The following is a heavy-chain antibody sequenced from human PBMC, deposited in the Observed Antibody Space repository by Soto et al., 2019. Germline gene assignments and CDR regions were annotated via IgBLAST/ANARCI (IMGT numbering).Heavy chain of an antibody. J-gene: IGHJ6*04. D-gene: IGHD1-1*01. CDR1: GGSINSYY. Sequence: PSETLSLTCTVSGGSINSYYWSWIRQPPGKGLEWIGYIYSTGSTNYNPSLKSRVTMSVDTSKNHFSLKLSSVTAADTAVYYCARDKEEAGTNYYDGMDVWCKGTRVTVSS. CDR2: IYSTGST. V-gene: IGHV4-59*01. CDR3: ARDKEEAGTNYYDGMDV.